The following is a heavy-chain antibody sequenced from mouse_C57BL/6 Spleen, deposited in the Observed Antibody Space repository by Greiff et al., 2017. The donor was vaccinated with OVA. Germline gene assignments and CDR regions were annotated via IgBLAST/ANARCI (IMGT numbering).Heavy chain of an antibody. J-gene: IGHJ2*01. D-gene: IGHD1-1*01. Sequence: QVQLQQPGAELVKPGASVKMSCKASGYTFTSYWMTWVQQRPGQGLEWIGDIYPGSGSTNYNEKFKSKATLTVDTTSSTAYMQLSSLTTEDSAVYYCARLGTTVDYWGQGTTLTVSS. CDR1: GYTFTSYW. CDR2: IYPGSGST. CDR3: ARLGTTVDY. V-gene: IGHV1-55*01.